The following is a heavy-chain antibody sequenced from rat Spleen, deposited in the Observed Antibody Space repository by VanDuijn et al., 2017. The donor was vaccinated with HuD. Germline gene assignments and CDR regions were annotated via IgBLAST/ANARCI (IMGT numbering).Heavy chain of an antibody. CDR2: ISPTGGST. CDR3: TTYGSLYVMDA. D-gene: IGHD1-11*01. V-gene: IGHV5-27*01. J-gene: IGHJ4*01. Sequence: EVQLVESGGGLVQPGRSLKLSCVALRFTFSNYYMAWVRQAPTKGLEWVASISPTGGSTYYRDSVKGRFTISRDSAKSTLYLQMDSLRSEDTATYYCTTYGSLYVMDAWGQGASVTVSS. CDR1: RFTFSNYY.